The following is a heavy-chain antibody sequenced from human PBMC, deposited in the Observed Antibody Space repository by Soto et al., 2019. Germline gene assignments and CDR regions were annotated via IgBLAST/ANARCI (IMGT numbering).Heavy chain of an antibody. Sequence: LRLSCAASGFSFSDAWMTWVRQAPGKRLEWVGRIKSQGEGGTTEYGAPVKGRFTISRDDSENTLHLQMNSLKTEDTAVYYCATFRSYSDSWGHGTLVTVSS. D-gene: IGHD1-26*01. CDR3: ATFRSYSDS. V-gene: IGHV3-15*01. CDR2: IKSQGEGGTT. J-gene: IGHJ5*01. CDR1: GFSFSDAW.